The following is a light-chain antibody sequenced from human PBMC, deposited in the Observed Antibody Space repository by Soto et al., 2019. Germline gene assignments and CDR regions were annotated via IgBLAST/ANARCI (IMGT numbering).Light chain of an antibody. CDR2: EVT. V-gene: IGLV2-8*01. J-gene: IGLJ1*01. Sequence: QSALTQPPSASGSPGQSVTISCTGTSSDVGGYNYVSWYQQHPGKAPKLMIYEVTKRPSGVPDRFSGSKSANTASLTVSELQAEDEADYYCSSYAGSNNFGVFGTGTKLTVL. CDR3: SSYAGSNNFGV. CDR1: SSDVGGYNY.